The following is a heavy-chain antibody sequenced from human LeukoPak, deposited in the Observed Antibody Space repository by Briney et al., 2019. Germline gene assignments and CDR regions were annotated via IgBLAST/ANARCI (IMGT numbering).Heavy chain of an antibody. J-gene: IGHJ5*02. CDR3: ARDGYIGLYNWFDP. D-gene: IGHD1-1*01. V-gene: IGHV4-34*01. CDR1: GGSFSGYY. Sequence: PSETLSLTCAVYGGSFSGYYWCWIRQPPGKGLEWIGEINHSGSTNYNPSLKCRVTISVDTSKNQFSLKLSSVTAADTAVYYCARDGYIGLYNWFDPWGQGTLVTVSS. CDR2: INHSGST.